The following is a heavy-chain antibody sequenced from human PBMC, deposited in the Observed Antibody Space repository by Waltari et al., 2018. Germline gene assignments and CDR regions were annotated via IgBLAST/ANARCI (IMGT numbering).Heavy chain of an antibody. CDR2: ISSSSSYI. D-gene: IGHD2-2*01. V-gene: IGHV3-21*01. J-gene: IGHJ6*03. CDR3: VLQTGVVPAGKSDYYYYYYMDV. Sequence: EVQLVESGGGLVKPGGSLRLSCAASGFTFSSYRMNWFLQALGKGLAWVSSISSSSSYISYADSVKGRFTISRDNAKNSLYLQMNSLRAEDTAVYYCVLQTGVVPAGKSDYYYYYYMDVWGKGTTVTISS. CDR1: GFTFSSYR.